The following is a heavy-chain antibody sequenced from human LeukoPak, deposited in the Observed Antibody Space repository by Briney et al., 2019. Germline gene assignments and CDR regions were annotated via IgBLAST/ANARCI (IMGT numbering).Heavy chain of an antibody. CDR1: GGTFSSYA. D-gene: IGHD3-22*01. V-gene: IGHV1-69*05. CDR3: ALGGPVVVITTRVDNWFDP. CDR2: IIPIFGTA. Sequence: SVKVSCKASGGTFSSYAISWVRQAPGQGLEWMGGIIPIFGTANYAQKFQGRVTITTDESTSTAYMELSSLRSEDTAVYYCALGGPVVVITTRVDNWFDPWGQGTLVTVSS. J-gene: IGHJ5*02.